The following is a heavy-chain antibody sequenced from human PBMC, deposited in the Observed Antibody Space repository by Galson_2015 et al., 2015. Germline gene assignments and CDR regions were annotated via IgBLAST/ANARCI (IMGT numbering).Heavy chain of an antibody. V-gene: IGHV3-33*01. D-gene: IGHD4-11*01. CDR2: IWFDGSNK. J-gene: IGHJ6*02. CDR1: GFTFSSYG. Sequence: SLRLSCAASGFTFSSYGMHWVRQAPGKGLEWVAVIWFDGSNKYYADSVKGRFTISRDNSKNTLYLQMNSLRAEDTAVYYCARAGLDYSILSGMDVWGQGTTATVSS. CDR3: ARAGLDYSILSGMDV.